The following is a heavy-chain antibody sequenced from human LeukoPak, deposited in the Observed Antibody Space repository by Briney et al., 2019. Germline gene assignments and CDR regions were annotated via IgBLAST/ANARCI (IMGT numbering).Heavy chain of an antibody. V-gene: IGHV2-70*04. CDR2: IDSDDDK. Sequence: SGPALVQPTQTLTLTCTFSGVSFTTRGMRGSWVRQTPGKALEWLARIDSDDDKLYSPSLKTSLSISKDTFKNPRILTMTSMDPVDTGTNYCARISTYCYPANCFFEYWGQGTLVTVSS. D-gene: IGHD2-21*01. CDR3: ARISTYCYPANCFFEY. J-gene: IGHJ4*02. CDR1: GVSFTTRGMR.